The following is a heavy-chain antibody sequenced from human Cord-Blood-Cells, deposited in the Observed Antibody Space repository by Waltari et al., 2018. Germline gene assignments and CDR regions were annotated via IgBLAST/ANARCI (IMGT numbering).Heavy chain of an antibody. V-gene: IGHV4-31*03. D-gene: IGHD6-13*01. CDR1: GGSISSGGYY. CDR2: IYYSGST. CDR3: ARDVIAAAGTRQNYYYYYGMDV. J-gene: IGHJ6*02. Sequence: QVQLQESGPGLVKPSQTLSLTCTVSGGSISSGGYYWSWIRQHPGKGLEWIGYIYYSGSTYYNPSLKSRVTISVDTSKNQFSLKLSSVTAADTAVYYCARDVIAAAGTRQNYYYYYGMDVWGQGTTVTVSS.